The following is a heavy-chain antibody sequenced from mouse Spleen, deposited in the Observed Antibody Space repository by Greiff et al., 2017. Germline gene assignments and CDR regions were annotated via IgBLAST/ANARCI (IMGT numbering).Heavy chain of an antibody. V-gene: IGHV5-9*02. D-gene: IGHD3-3*01. CDR3: VRQGWSFDY. CDR1: GFAFSSYD. J-gene: IGHJ2*01. Sequence: EVQVVESGGGLVKPGGSLKLSCAASGFAFSSYDMSWVRQTPEKRLEWVATISSGGSYTYYPDSVKGRFTISRDNARNTLYLQMSSLRSEDTALYYCVRQGWSFDYWGQGTTLTVSS. CDR2: ISSGGSYT.